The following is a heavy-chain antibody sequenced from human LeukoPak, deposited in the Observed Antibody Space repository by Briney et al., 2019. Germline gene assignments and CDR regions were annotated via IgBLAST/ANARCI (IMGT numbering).Heavy chain of an antibody. D-gene: IGHD5-12*01. CDR2: ISGSGGST. CDR3: AKDLGHSGYDAIDY. CDR1: GFTFSSYA. V-gene: IGHV3-23*01. J-gene: IGHJ4*02. Sequence: SGGSLRLSCAASGFTFSSYAMSWVRQAPGKGLEWVSAISGSGGSTYYADSVEGRFTISRDNSKNTLYLQMNSLRAEDTAVYYCAKDLGHSGYDAIDYWGQGTLVTVSS.